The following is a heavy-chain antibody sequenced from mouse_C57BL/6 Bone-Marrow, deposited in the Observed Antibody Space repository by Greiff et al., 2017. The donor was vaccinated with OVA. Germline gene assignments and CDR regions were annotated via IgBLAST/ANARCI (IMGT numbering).Heavy chain of an antibody. CDR2: INPNYGTP. J-gene: IGHJ4*01. D-gene: IGHD1-1*01. CDR1: GYSFTDYN. Sequence: VQLQQSGPELVKPGASVKISCKASGYSFTDYNMNWVKQSNGKSLEWIGVINPNYGTPSSNQQFTGKATLTVDHSSSTAYMQLNSLTSEDSAVYYCARVFGFYYGSSFYAMDYWGQGTSVTVSS. CDR3: ARVFGFYYGSSFYAMDY. V-gene: IGHV1-39*01.